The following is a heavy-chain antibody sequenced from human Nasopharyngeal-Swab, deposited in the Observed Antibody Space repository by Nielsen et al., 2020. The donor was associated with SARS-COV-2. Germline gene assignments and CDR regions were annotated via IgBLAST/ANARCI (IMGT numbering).Heavy chain of an antibody. D-gene: IGHD3-16*02. Sequence: PGKGLEWIGEINHSGSTNYNPSLKSRVTISVDTSKNQFSLKLSSVTAADTAVYYCARSHGYYDYVWGSYRHNYYYYYMDVWGKGTTVTVSS. CDR2: INHSGST. V-gene: IGHV4-34*01. CDR3: ARSHGYYDYVWGSYRHNYYYYYMDV. J-gene: IGHJ6*03.